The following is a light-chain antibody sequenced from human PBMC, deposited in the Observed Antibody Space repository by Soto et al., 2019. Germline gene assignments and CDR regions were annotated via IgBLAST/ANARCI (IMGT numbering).Light chain of an antibody. CDR3: QQYQNWPPLT. CDR2: DAS. Sequence: EIVMTQSPATLSVSPGERATLSCRASQGVSSNLAWYQQKPGQAPRLLIYDASTRATGIPARFSGSGSGTEFTLTISSLQSEDFALYYCQQYQNWPPLTFGGGTKVEIK. V-gene: IGKV3-15*01. J-gene: IGKJ4*01. CDR1: QGVSSN.